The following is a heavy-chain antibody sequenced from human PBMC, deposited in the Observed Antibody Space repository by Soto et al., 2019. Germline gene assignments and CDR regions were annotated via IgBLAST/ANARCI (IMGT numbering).Heavy chain of an antibody. CDR1: GFTFRNYA. V-gene: IGHV3-23*01. CDR3: ATDLVSRAAS. CDR2: ISEGGDST. J-gene: IGHJ5*02. D-gene: IGHD2-21*01. Sequence: EVQLLESGGGLVQPGGSLRLSCAASGFTFRNYAMYWVRQAPGKGLEWVSAISEGGDSTHYADSVKGRFTISRDNSKNTVYLQMTGLRAEDTALYFCATDLVSRAASWGQGTLVTVSS.